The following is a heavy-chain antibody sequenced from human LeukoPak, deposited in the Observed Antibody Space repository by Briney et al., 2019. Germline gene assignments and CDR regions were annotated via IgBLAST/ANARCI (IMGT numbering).Heavy chain of an antibody. CDR1: GYSLGAYG. D-gene: IGHD1-26*01. CDR3: PRDSLTGSYYRLDY. J-gene: IGHJ4*02. V-gene: IGHV1-18*01. CDR2: ISGYNGDT. Sequence: ASVKVSCKSSGYSLGAYGISWMRQAPGQGLEWMGWISGYNGDTKYRQKLQGRVTMTTDTSTNTAYMELRSLRSDDTAVYFCPRDSLTGSYYRLDYWGQGTLVTVSS.